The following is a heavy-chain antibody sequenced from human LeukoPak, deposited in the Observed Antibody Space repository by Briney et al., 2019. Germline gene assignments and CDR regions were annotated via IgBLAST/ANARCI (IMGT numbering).Heavy chain of an antibody. CDR1: GGTFSSYA. Sequence: ASVKVSCKASGGTFSSYAISWVRQAPGQGLEWMGRIIPILGIANYAQKFQGRVTITADKSTTTAYMELSSLRSVDTTVYYCALGGTAMAQNAFDYWGQGTLVTVSS. J-gene: IGHJ4*02. D-gene: IGHD5-18*01. CDR2: IIPILGIA. V-gene: IGHV1-69*04. CDR3: ALGGTAMAQNAFDY.